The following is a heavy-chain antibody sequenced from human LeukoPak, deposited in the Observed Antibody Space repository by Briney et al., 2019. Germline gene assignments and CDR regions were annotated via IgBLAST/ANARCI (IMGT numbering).Heavy chain of an antibody. D-gene: IGHD3-22*01. V-gene: IGHV3-23*01. J-gene: IGHJ4*02. CDR1: GFTFSSYA. Sequence: GGSLRLSCAASGFTFSSYAMSWVRQAPGKGLEWVSAISGSGGSTYYADSVKGRFTISRDNSKNTLYLQMNSLRAEDTAVYYCAKEATYYYDSSGYYPNYFDYWGQGTLVTVSS. CDR3: AKEATYYYDSSGYYPNYFDY. CDR2: ISGSGGST.